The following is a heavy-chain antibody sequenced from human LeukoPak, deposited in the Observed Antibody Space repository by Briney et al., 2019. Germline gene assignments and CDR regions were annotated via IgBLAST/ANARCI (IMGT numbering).Heavy chain of an antibody. V-gene: IGHV3-23*01. CDR2: ISRSGGDT. Sequence: GGSVRLSCAASGFTFSSYAMSWVRQAPGKGLEWVSAISRSGGDTYYADSVKGRFTISRDNSKNMIYLEMSSLKAEDTAVYYCAKERNLEIAVAGTIFDYWGQGTLVIVSS. CDR1: GFTFSSYA. J-gene: IGHJ4*02. D-gene: IGHD6-19*01. CDR3: AKERNLEIAVAGTIFDY.